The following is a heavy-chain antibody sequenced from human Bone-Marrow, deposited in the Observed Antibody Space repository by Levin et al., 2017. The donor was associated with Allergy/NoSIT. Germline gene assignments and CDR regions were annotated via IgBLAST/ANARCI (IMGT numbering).Heavy chain of an antibody. CDR1: GYNFISHG. V-gene: IGHV1-18*01. CDR2: MSPFTGNT. CDR3: EKDRGSWGHCPSGSGYALGD. J-gene: IGHJ4*02. Sequence: ASVKVSCQTSGYNFISHGITWVRQAPGQGLEWMGWMSPFTGNTRTAETFQGRLTMTADTATNTAHMELTTLRSDDTAIYFCEKDRGSWGHCPSGSGYALGDWGQGTLVSVSS. D-gene: IGHD2-8*01.